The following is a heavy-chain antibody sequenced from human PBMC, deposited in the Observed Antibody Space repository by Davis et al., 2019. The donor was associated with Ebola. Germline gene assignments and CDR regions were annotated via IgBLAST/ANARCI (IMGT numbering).Heavy chain of an antibody. D-gene: IGHD1-7*01. CDR1: GGSISSSSYY. V-gene: IGHV4-61*01. Sequence: SETLSLTCTVSGGSISSSSYYWSWIRQPPGKGLEWIGYIYYSGSTNYNPSLKSRVTISVDTSKNQFSLKLSSVTAADTAVYYCARGFLAGTMYYYYYGMDVWGQGTTVTVSS. CDR3: ARGFLAGTMYYYYYGMDV. CDR2: IYYSGST. J-gene: IGHJ6*02.